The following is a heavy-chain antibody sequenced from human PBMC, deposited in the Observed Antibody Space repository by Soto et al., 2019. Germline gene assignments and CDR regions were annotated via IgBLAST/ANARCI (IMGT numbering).Heavy chain of an antibody. V-gene: IGHV3-23*01. J-gene: IGHJ5*02. Sequence: EVQILESGGGLVQPGVSLRLSCGASGFTFRDQAMTWVRQTPGQGLQYVSSISPSGASTFYADSVKGRFTISRDNSKNTLYLQMSSLKVDDTAVYYCAKKVLDRGAVSWGQGTLVTVSS. CDR3: AKKVLDRGAVS. CDR1: GFTFRDQA. CDR2: ISPSGAST.